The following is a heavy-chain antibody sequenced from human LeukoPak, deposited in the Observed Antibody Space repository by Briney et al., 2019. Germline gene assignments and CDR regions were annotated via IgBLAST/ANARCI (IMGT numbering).Heavy chain of an antibody. V-gene: IGHV3-20*04. CDR2: INWNGGST. CDR1: GFTFSSYA. CDR3: ARVSDGAMNSFDY. Sequence: PGGSLRLSCAASGFTFSSYAMSWVRQAPGKGLEWVSGINWNGGSTGYADSVKGRFTISRDNAKNSLYLQMNSLRAEDTALYYCARVSDGAMNSFDYWGQGTLVTVSS. D-gene: IGHD2-2*01. J-gene: IGHJ4*02.